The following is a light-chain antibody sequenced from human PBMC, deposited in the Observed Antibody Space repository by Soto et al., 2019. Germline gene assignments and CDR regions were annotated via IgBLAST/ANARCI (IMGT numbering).Light chain of an antibody. J-gene: IGKJ4*01. CDR1: QSVSAN. Sequence: EIVMTQSPATLSVSPGERATLSCRASQSVSANLAWYHQKPRQAPSRLIYGASARATGIPPRFSGSGSGTDFTLTISRLQSEDFAVYYCQQYNGWPPVTFGGGTKVEIK. CDR2: GAS. CDR3: QQYNGWPPVT. V-gene: IGKV3-15*01.